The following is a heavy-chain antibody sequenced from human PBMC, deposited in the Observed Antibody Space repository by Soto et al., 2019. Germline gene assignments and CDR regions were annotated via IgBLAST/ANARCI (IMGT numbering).Heavy chain of an antibody. Sequence: GGSLRLSCAASGFTFSSYGMHWVRQAPGKGLEWVAVIWYDGSNKYYADSVKGRFTISRDNSKNTLYLQMNSLRAEDTAVYYCARDRARDGYNRPYYYYGMDVWGQGTTVTVSS. CDR1: GFTFSSYG. CDR3: ARDRARDGYNRPYYYYGMDV. CDR2: IWYDGSNK. V-gene: IGHV3-33*01. J-gene: IGHJ6*02. D-gene: IGHD5-12*01.